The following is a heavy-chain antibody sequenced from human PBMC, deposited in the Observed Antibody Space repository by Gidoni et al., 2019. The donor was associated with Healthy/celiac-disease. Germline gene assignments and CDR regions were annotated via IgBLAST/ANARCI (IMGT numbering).Heavy chain of an antibody. J-gene: IGHJ6*02. CDR1: CYTFTSYG. CDR3: ERGSSGWYGYYYYGMDV. CDR2: ISAYNGNT. D-gene: IGHD6-19*01. Sequence: QVQLVQSGAEVKKPGASVKVSCKASCYTFTSYGISWVRQAPGQGLAWMGWISAYNGNTNYAQKLQGRVTMTTDTSTSTAYMELRSLRSDDTAVYYCERGSSGWYGYYYYGMDVWGQGTTVTVSS. V-gene: IGHV1-18*01.